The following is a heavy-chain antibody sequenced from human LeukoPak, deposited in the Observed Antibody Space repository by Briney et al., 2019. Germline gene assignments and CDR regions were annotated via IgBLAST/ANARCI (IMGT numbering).Heavy chain of an antibody. D-gene: IGHD5-12*01. CDR2: IIPIFGIV. V-gene: IGHV1-69*05. J-gene: IGHJ4*02. CDR1: GGTFISYG. Sequence: GASVKVSCKASGGTFISYGISWVRQAPGQGLEWMGRIIPIFGIVNHAQKFQDRVTVTTDESTTTVYMELSSLRSEDTAVYYCARGARGYSGGFDSLLYFDCWGQGTLVTVSS. CDR3: ARGARGYSGGFDSLLYFDC.